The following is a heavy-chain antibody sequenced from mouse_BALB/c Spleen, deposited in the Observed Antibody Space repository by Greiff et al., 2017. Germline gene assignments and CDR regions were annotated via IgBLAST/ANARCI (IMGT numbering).Heavy chain of an antibody. D-gene: IGHD2-4*01. CDR1: GFSLTSYD. Sequence: LVESGPGLVAPSQSLSITCTVSGFSLTSYDISWIRQPPGKGLEWLGVIWTGGGTNYNSAFMSRLSISKDNSKSQVFLKMNSLQTDDTAIYYCVRSTMIKNYAMDYWGQGTSVTVSS. J-gene: IGHJ4*01. CDR2: IWTGGGT. CDR3: VRSTMIKNYAMDY. V-gene: IGHV2-9-2*01.